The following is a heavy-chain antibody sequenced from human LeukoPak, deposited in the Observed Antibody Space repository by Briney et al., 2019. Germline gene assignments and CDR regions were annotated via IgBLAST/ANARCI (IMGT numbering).Heavy chain of an antibody. J-gene: IGHJ5*02. V-gene: IGHV4-59*08. CDR3: ARRVKTSVTPSEDNWFDP. D-gene: IGHD4-17*01. CDR2: IYYSGST. Sequence: SETLSLTCTVCGGPISSYYWNWIRQPPGKGLEWIGYIYYSGSTKYNPSLKGRVTMSVDTSKNQFSLRLTSVTAADTAVYYCARRVKTSVTPSEDNWFDPWGQGTLVTVSS. CDR1: GGPISSYY.